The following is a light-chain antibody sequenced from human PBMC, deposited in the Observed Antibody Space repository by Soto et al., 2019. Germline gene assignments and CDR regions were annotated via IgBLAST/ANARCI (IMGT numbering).Light chain of an antibody. CDR1: SSNVRGYNY. CDR3: SSYTTSNTRQIV. Sequence: QSVLTRPASVSGSPGQASTISCTGTSSNVRGYNYVSWYQHHPGKAPKLMIYDVSNRPSGVSNRFSGSKSGNTASLTISGLQPEDEADYYCSSYTTSNTRQIVFGTGTKVTVL. J-gene: IGLJ1*01. V-gene: IGLV2-14*03. CDR2: DVS.